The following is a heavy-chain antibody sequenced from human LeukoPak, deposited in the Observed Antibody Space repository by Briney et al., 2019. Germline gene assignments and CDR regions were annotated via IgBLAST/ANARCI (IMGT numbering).Heavy chain of an antibody. J-gene: IGHJ4*02. CDR2: ISDDGSNK. V-gene: IGHV3-30*03. Sequence: GGSLRLSCAASGFTFSTYGMHWVRQAPGKGLEWLAAISDDGSNKYSADSVKGRFTISRDNSKNTLSLQMNSLRSEDTAVYYCARGPGSGHFFDYWGQGTLVTVSS. CDR3: ARGPGSGHFFDY. D-gene: IGHD2/OR15-2a*01. CDR1: GFTFSTYG.